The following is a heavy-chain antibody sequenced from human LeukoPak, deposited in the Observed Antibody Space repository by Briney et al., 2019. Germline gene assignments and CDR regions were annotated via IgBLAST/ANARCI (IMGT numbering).Heavy chain of an antibody. CDR1: GYTFTGYY. D-gene: IGHD1-26*01. V-gene: IGHV1-2*02. CDR2: INPNSGGT. J-gene: IGHJ4*02. CDR3: AREGGRGNYYAY. Sequence: ASVKVSFKASGYTFTGYYMYWVRQAPGQGLEWMGWINPNSGGTNYAQKFQGRVTMTRDTSISTAYMELSRLRSDDTAVYYCAREGGRGNYYAYWGQGTLVTVSS.